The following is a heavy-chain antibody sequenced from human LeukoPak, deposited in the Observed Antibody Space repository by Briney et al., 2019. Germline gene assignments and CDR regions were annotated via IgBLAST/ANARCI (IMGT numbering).Heavy chain of an antibody. D-gene: IGHD3-10*01. CDR1: GYTFTSYD. Sequence: GASVKVSCKASGYTFTSYDINWVRQATGQGLEWMGWMNPNSGNTGYAQKFQGRVTITRNTSISTAYMELSSLRSEDTAVYYCARVGMVRGVLYYFDYWGQGTLVTVSS. J-gene: IGHJ4*02. V-gene: IGHV1-8*02. CDR3: ARVGMVRGVLYYFDY. CDR2: MNPNSGNT.